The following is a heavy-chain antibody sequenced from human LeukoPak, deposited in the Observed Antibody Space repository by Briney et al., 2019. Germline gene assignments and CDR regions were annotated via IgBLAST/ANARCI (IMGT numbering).Heavy chain of an antibody. CDR3: TRMTAGHDY. J-gene: IGHJ4*02. D-gene: IGHD2-21*02. CDR2: INHSGYT. V-gene: IGHV4-34*01. Sequence: SETLSLTCAVSGVSFDDYYWSWVRQTPGKGLEWIGEINHSGYTNDSPSLKSRVTLSIDTSRKQFSLNLRSVTVADTGIYYCTRMTAGHDYWGKGTLVTVSS. CDR1: GVSFDDYY.